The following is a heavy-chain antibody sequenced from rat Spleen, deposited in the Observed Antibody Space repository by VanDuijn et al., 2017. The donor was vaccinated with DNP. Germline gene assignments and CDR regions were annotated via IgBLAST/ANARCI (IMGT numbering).Heavy chain of an antibody. Sequence: EVQLVESGGGLVQPGRSLKLSCAASGFTFSDYYMAWVRQAPTTGLEWVASISYDGGSTYYRDSVKGRFTISRDNAKSTLYLQMDSLRSDDTATYYCASRPPPTRGPFDYWGLGVMVTVSS. J-gene: IGHJ2*01. CDR1: GFTFSDYY. CDR2: ISYDGGST. V-gene: IGHV5-7*01. D-gene: IGHD1-4*01. CDR3: ASRPPPTRGPFDY.